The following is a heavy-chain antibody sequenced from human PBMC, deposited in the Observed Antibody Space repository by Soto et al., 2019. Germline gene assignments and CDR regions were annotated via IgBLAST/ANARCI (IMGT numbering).Heavy chain of an antibody. V-gene: IGHV3-30*18. CDR1: GFTFSSYG. Sequence: GSLRLSCAASGFTFSSYGMHWVRQAPGKGLEWVAVISYDGSNKYYADSVKGRFTISRDNSKNTLYLQMNSLRAEDTAVYYCAKPQSFANYDFWSGYYDAFDIWGQGTMVTVSS. CDR2: ISYDGSNK. CDR3: AKPQSFANYDFWSGYYDAFDI. D-gene: IGHD3-3*01. J-gene: IGHJ3*02.